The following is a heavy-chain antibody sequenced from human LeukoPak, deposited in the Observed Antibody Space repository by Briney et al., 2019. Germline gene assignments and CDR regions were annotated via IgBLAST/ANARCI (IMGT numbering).Heavy chain of an antibody. CDR2: IYSGGST. D-gene: IGHD5-24*01. CDR1: GGSISSYY. J-gene: IGHJ4*02. Sequence: ETLSLTCTVSGGSISSYYWSWVRQAPGKGLEWVSVIYSGGSTYYADSVKGRFTISRHNSKNTLYLQMNSLRAEDTAVYYCASGWLQTFDYWGQGTLVTVSS. CDR3: ASGWLQTFDY. V-gene: IGHV3-53*04.